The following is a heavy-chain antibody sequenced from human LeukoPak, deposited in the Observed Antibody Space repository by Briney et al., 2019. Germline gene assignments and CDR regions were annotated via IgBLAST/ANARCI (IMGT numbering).Heavy chain of an antibody. CDR3: ASDSSGWYYDY. J-gene: IGHJ4*02. D-gene: IGHD6-19*01. CDR2: IYSSGRT. CDR1: GGSMSTYY. V-gene: IGHV4-4*07. Sequence: SETLSLTCIVSGGSMSTYYWSWFRQPAGKGLEWIGRIYSSGRTNYNPSLESRVTMSVDIFRNQFSLKLNSVTAADTAVYYCASDSSGWYYDYWGQGTLVTVSS.